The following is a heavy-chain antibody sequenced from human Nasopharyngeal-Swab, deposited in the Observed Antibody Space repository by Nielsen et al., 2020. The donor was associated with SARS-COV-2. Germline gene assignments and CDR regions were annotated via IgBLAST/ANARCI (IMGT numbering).Heavy chain of an antibody. J-gene: IGHJ4*02. V-gene: IGHV1-8*01. Sequence: CVQQAPGQGLEWMGCMNPGSGFKDYAQNFQGRVTMTWNTSISTAYMEISSLRSEDTAVYYCARWEKGDYWGQGTLVTVSS. CDR3: ARWEKGDY. CDR2: MNPGSGFK. D-gene: IGHD1-26*01.